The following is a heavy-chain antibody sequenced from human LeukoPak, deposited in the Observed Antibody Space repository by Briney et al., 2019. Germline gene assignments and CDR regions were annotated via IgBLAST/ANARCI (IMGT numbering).Heavy chain of an antibody. Sequence: VSVKDSCKASGYTFTSYGISWVRPAPGRGVEGMGWISAYNGNTNYAQKLQGRVTMTTDTSTRTDYMELRSLRSDDTAVYYCARDYPHLFDYWGQGTLVNGSS. CDR1: GYTFTSYG. J-gene: IGHJ4*02. CDR3: ARDYPHLFDY. V-gene: IGHV1-18*01. CDR2: ISAYNGNT.